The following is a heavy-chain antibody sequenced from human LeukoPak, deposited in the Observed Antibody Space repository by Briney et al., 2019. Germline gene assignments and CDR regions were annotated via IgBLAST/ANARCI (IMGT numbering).Heavy chain of an antibody. J-gene: IGHJ4*02. CDR2: VYSSGNI. Sequence: SETLSLTCTVSGGSINNYYWSWIRQPAGKGLEWIGRVYSSGNIDYNPSLKSRVTMSVDTSKNQFSLNLSSVTAADTAVYYCARWMGSGFDYWGQGTLVSVSS. V-gene: IGHV4-4*07. CDR1: GGSINNYY. D-gene: IGHD6-19*01. CDR3: ARWMGSGFDY.